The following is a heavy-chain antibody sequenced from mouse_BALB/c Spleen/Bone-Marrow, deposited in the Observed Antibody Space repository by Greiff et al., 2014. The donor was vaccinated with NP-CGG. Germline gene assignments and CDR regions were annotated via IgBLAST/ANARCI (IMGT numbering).Heavy chain of an antibody. CDR3: VREGGYAMDY. V-gene: IGHV2-9-2*01. Sequence: QVQLKESGPGLVAPSQSLSITCTVSGFSLSSYDISWIRQPPGKGLEWLGIIWTGGGTNYNSAFMSRLSITKDNSKSQVSLKMNSLQTDDTAIYYCVREGGYAMDYWGQGTSVTVSS. CDR2: IWTGGGT. J-gene: IGHJ4*01. CDR1: GFSLSSYD.